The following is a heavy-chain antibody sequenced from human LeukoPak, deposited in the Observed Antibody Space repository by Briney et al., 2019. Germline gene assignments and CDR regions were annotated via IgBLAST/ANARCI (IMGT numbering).Heavy chain of an antibody. V-gene: IGHV3-11*03. CDR3: ASFPYCSSTSCSSP. CDR1: GFTFSDYY. Sequence: GGSLRLSCAASGFTFSDYYMSWIRQAPGKGLEWVSYISSSSSYTNYAVSVKGRFTISRDNAKNSLYLQMNSLRAEDTAVYYCASFPYCSSTSCSSPWGQGTLVTVSS. D-gene: IGHD2-2*01. CDR2: ISSSSSYT. J-gene: IGHJ5*02.